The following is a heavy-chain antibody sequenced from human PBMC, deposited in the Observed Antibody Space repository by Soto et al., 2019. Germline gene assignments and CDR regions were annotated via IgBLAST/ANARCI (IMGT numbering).Heavy chain of an antibody. V-gene: IGHV3-64D*06. CDR2: ISSNGGGT. D-gene: IGHD1-26*01. J-gene: IGHJ4*02. Sequence: GGSLRLSCSASGFTFSSYAMHWVRQAPGKGLEYVSAISSNGGGTYYADSVEGRFTISRDNSKNTLYLQMSSLRAEDTAVYYCVRPIRSYYDYWGQGTLVTVSS. CDR3: VRPIRSYYDY. CDR1: GFTFSSYA.